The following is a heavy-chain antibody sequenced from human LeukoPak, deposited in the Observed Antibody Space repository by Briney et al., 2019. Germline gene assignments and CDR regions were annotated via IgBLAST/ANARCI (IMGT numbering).Heavy chain of an antibody. CDR2: ISYDGSNK. V-gene: IGHV3-30-3*01. CDR3: ARGTIGQYYFDY. Sequence: GRSLRLSCAASGFTFSSYAMHWVRQAPGKGLEWVAVISYDGSNKYYADSVKGRFTISRDNSKNTLYLQMNSLRAEDTAVYYCARGTIGQYYFDYWGQGTLVTVPS. J-gene: IGHJ4*02. D-gene: IGHD3-3*01. CDR1: GFTFSSYA.